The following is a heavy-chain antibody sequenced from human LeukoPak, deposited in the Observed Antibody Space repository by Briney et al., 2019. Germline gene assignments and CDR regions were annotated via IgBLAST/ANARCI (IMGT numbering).Heavy chain of an antibody. V-gene: IGHV5-51*01. CDR3: ARLPPNYYGSGTILDY. D-gene: IGHD3-10*01. Sequence: GGALKISFKGSGCRFTSYWIGWARPMPGKGGEWMGIIYSGDSDIRYTPSFECQVSISADTSIDPAYLQWSNLKASDTATYYCARLPPNYYGSGTILDYWGQGTLVTVSS. CDR1: GCRFTSYW. CDR2: IYSGDSDI. J-gene: IGHJ4*02.